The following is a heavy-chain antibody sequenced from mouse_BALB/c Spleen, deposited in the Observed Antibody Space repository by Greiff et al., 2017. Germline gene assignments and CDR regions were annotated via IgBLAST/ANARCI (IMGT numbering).Heavy chain of an antibody. CDR2: ILPGSGST. D-gene: IGHD2-14*01. CDR1: GYSFSSYW. V-gene: IGHV1-9*01. CDR3: ARWNYRYDWPAY. Sequence: QVQLQQSGAELMKPGASVKISCKATGYSFSSYWIEWVKQRPGHGLEWIGEILPGSGSTNYNEKFKGKATFTADTSSNTAYMQLSSLTSEDSAVYYCARWNYRYDWPAYWGQGTLVTVSA. J-gene: IGHJ3*01.